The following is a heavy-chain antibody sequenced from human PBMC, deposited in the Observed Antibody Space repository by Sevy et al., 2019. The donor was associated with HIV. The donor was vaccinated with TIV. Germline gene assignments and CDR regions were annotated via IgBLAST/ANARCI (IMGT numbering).Heavy chain of an antibody. J-gene: IGHJ4*02. Sequence: AAVKVPCKASGYIFTSYGISWVRQAPRRGLERVGWISPYKGTTNYAQKFQGRVTMSTDTSTFTVYMQLRSLRSDDTAIYYCARDRHYDYIWGTFPYRDFWGQGTLVTVSS. CDR2: ISPYKGTT. CDR3: ARDRHYDYIWGTFPYRDF. D-gene: IGHD3-16*01. CDR1: GYIFTSYG. V-gene: IGHV1-18*01.